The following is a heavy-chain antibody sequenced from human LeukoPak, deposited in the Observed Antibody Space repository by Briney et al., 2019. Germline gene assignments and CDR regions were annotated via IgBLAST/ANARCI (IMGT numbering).Heavy chain of an antibody. J-gene: IGHJ6*02. Sequence: SETLSLTCTVSGGSISSSSYYWGWIRQPPGKGLEWIGSIYYSGSTYYNPSLKSRVTISVDTSKNQFSLKLSSVTAADTAVYYCARDGEMVRGVPRGMDVWGQGTTVTVSS. CDR1: GGSISSSSYY. V-gene: IGHV4-39*07. CDR3: ARDGEMVRGVPRGMDV. CDR2: IYYSGST. D-gene: IGHD3-10*01.